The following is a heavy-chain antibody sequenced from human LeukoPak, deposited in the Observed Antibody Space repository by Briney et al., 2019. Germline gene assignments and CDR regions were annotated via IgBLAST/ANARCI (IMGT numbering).Heavy chain of an antibody. CDR1: GGSFSGYY. CDR3: ARVGADGSGFLFDY. CDR2: INHSGST. V-gene: IGHV4-34*01. Sequence: PSETQSLTCAVYGGSFSGYYWSWIRQPPGKGLEWIGEINHSGSTNYNPSLKSRVTISVDTSKNQFSLKLSSVTAADTAVYYCARVGADGSGFLFDYWGQGTLVTVSS. D-gene: IGHD3-10*01. J-gene: IGHJ4*02.